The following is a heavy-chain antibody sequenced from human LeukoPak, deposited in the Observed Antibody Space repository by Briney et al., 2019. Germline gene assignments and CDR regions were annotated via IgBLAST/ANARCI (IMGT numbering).Heavy chain of an antibody. J-gene: IGHJ5*02. CDR2: INTNTGDP. Sequence: ASVKVSCKASGYTFTNYDMSWVRQAPGLGLEWMGWINTNTGDPTYAQGFRGRFVFSFDTSVSAAYLQINSLKAEDTAVYYCARSPTYYYGAGSYFRNWFDPWGQGTLVTVSS. CDR3: ARSPTYYYGAGSYFRNWFDP. CDR1: GYTFTNYD. D-gene: IGHD3-10*01. V-gene: IGHV7-4-1*02.